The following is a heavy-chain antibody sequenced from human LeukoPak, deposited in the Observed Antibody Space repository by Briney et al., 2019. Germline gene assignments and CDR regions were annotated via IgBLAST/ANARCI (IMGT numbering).Heavy chain of an antibody. J-gene: IGHJ4*02. CDR2: FDPEDGET. Sequence: ASVKVSCKVSGYTLTELSMHWVRQAPGKGLEWMGGFDPEDGETIYAQKFQGRVTMTEDTSTDTAYMELSSLRSEDTAGYYCATDIKDYYDSSGYYGGWGQGTLVTVSS. V-gene: IGHV1-24*01. CDR1: GYTLTELS. D-gene: IGHD3-22*01. CDR3: ATDIKDYYDSSGYYGG.